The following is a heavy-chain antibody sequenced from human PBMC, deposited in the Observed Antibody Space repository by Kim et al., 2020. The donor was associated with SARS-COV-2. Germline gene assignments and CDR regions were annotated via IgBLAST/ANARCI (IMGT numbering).Heavy chain of an antibody. J-gene: IGHJ6*02. CDR3: ARDGYCSSTSCYDLYYGMDV. CDR2: ISSSGSTI. CDR1: GFTFSDYY. V-gene: IGHV3-11*04. Sequence: GGSLRLSCAASGFTFSDYYMSWIRQAPGKGLEWVSYISSSGSTIYYADSVKDRFTISRDNAKNSLYLQMNSLRAEDTAVYYCARDGYCSSTSCYDLYYGMDVWGQGTTVTVSS. D-gene: IGHD2-2*03.